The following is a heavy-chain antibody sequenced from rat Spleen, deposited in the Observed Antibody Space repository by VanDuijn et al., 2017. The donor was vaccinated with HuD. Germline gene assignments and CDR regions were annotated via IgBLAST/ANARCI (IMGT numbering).Heavy chain of an antibody. J-gene: IGHJ2*01. D-gene: IGHD1-4*01. Sequence: QVQLKESGPVLVQASETLSLTCTVSGFSLTNYGVIWVRQPPGKGPEWLGVIGRNVKTDYNSAPKPRLSLNRYTSKSQVFKKMNSLQTDDTAIYYCTRDRTGILDYWGQGVMVTVSS. CDR3: TRDRTGILDY. V-gene: IGHV2-52*01. CDR2: IGRNVKT. CDR1: GFSLTNYG.